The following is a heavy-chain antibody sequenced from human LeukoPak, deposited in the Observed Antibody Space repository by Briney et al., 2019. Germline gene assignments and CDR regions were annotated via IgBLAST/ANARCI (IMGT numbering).Heavy chain of an antibody. CDR3: ARVYSAYSSSSSLDY. CDR1: GGTFSSYA. D-gene: IGHD6-6*01. CDR2: IIPIVGTA. J-gene: IGHJ4*02. Sequence: ASVKVSCKASGGTFSSYAISWVRQAPGQGLEWMGGIIPIVGTANYAQKFQGRVTITADESTSTAYMELSSLSSEDTAVYYCARVYSAYSSSSSLDYWGQGTLVTVSS. V-gene: IGHV1-69*01.